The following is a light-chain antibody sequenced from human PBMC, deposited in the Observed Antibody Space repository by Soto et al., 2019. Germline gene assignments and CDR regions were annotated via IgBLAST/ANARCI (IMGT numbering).Light chain of an antibody. CDR1: QSVSSY. J-gene: IGKJ2*01. V-gene: IGKV3-11*01. CDR3: QQRGNRPYT. Sequence: EIVLTQSPATLSLSPGESATLSCRASQSVSSYLAWYQQKPGQAPRLLIYAASNRATGIPARFSGSGSGTDFTLTIRSLESEDFAVYYCQQRGNRPYTFGQGTKLEIK. CDR2: AAS.